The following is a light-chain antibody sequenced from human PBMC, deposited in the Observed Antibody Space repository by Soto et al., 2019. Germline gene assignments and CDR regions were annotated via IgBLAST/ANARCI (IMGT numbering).Light chain of an antibody. CDR3: QQYGASPFR. CDR2: HVS. CDR1: QSVGGTY. V-gene: IGKV3-20*01. Sequence: EIVLTQSPGTLSLSPGESATLSCRASQSVGGTYLAWFQQKPGQAPRLLMYHVSYRATGPPDRFSGSGSGTDFTLTISRLEPEDSAVYYCQQYGASPFRFGPGTKVEIK. J-gene: IGKJ3*01.